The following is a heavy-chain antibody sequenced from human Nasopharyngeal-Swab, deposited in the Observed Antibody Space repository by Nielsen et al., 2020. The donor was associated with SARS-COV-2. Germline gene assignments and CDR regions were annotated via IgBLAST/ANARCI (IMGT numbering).Heavy chain of an antibody. Sequence: GGSLRLSCAASGFSFSKVWMTWVRQAPGKGLEWVATIKNDGSETYYGDSVKGRFTISRDNAWNSMHLQMNNLRADDTAEYYCARDHYYESSGFFGAFHLWGQGTMVTVSS. CDR1: GFSFSKVW. J-gene: IGHJ3*01. V-gene: IGHV3-7*01. D-gene: IGHD3-22*01. CDR2: IKNDGSET. CDR3: ARDHYYESSGFFGAFHL.